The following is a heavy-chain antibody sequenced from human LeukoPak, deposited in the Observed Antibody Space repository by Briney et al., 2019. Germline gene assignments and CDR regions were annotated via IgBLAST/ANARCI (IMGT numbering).Heavy chain of an antibody. CDR2: IYTSGST. V-gene: IGHV4-61*02. CDR1: GGSISSGSYY. CDR3: ARVSGYGYLDAFDI. D-gene: IGHD5-18*01. Sequence: TSETLSLTCTVSGGSISSGSYYWSWIRQPAGKGLEWIGRIYTSGSTNYNPSLKSRVTISVDTSKNQFSLKLSSVTAADTAVYYCARVSGYGYLDAFDIWGQGTMVTVSS. J-gene: IGHJ3*02.